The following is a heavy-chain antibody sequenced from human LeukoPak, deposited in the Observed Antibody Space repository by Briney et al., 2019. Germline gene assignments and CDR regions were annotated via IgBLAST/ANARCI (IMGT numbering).Heavy chain of an antibody. CDR1: GYTFTSYA. Sequence: RASVKVSCKASGYTFTSYAMHWVRQAPGQRLEWMGWINAGNGNTKYSQKFQGRVTITRDTSASTAYMELSSLRSEDTAVYYCARDPLRYFGIVTLSYGMDAWGKGTTVTVSS. J-gene: IGHJ6*04. V-gene: IGHV1-3*01. CDR2: INAGNGNT. CDR3: ARDPLRYFGIVTLSYGMDA. D-gene: IGHD3-9*01.